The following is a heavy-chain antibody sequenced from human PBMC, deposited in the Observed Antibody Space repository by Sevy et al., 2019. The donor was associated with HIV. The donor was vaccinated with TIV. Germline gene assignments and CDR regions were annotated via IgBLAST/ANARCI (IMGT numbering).Heavy chain of an antibody. D-gene: IGHD5-12*01. CDR2: IIPIFGTA. V-gene: IGHV1-69*06. CDR3: ARGRAYSGYDNYYYYMDV. CDR1: GGTFSSYA. J-gene: IGHJ6*03. Sequence: ASVKVSCKASGGTFSSYAISWVRQAPGQGLEWMGGIIPIFGTANYAQKFQGRVTITADKSTSTAYMELSSLRSEDTAVYYCARGRAYSGYDNYYYYMDVWGKGTAVTASS.